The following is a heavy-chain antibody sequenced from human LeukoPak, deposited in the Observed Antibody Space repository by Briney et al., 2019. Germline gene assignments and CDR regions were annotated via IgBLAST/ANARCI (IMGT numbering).Heavy chain of an antibody. V-gene: IGHV3-11*01. CDR1: GFTFSDYY. CDR3: ARARSDVWGSYYVY. Sequence: GGSLRLSCAASGFTFSDYYMSWIRQAPGKGLEWVSYISSSGSTIYYADSVKGRFAISRDNAKNSLYLQMNSLRAEDTAVYYCARARSDVWGSYYVYWGQGTLVTVSS. J-gene: IGHJ4*02. D-gene: IGHD3-16*01. CDR2: ISSSGSTI.